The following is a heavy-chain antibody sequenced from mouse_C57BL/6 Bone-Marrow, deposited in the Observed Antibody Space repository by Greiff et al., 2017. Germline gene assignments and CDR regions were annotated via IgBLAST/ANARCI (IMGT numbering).Heavy chain of an antibody. CDR3: ARVKKCWYFDV. J-gene: IGHJ1*03. Sequence: QVHVQQSGAELARPGASVKLSCKASGYTFTSYGINWVKQRTGQGLEWIGEIYPRSGNTYYNEKFKGKATLTADTSSSTAYMELRSLTSEDSAVYFCARVKKCWYFDVWGKGTTVTVSS. CDR1: GYTFTSYG. D-gene: IGHD1-3*01. V-gene: IGHV1-81*01. CDR2: IYPRSGNT.